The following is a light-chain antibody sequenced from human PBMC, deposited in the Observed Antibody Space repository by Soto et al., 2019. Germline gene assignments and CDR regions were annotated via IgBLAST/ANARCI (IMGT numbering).Light chain of an antibody. CDR2: VAS. CDR3: QQSYNTPWT. Sequence: DSQMTQSPSSLSSSVGDIFTITCRASQSISTYLNWYQQKPGKAPELLIYVASSLQSGVPSRFSGSGSGTDFTLTISSLQPEDFATYYCQQSYNTPWTFGQGTRLEIK. J-gene: IGKJ5*01. CDR1: QSISTY. V-gene: IGKV1-39*01.